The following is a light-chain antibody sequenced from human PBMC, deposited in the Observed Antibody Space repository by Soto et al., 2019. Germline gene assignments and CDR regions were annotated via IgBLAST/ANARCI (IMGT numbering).Light chain of an antibody. CDR2: DVS. Sequence: QSALTQPASVSGSPGQSITISCTGTSSDVGGYNYVSWYQQHPGKAPKLMIYDVSNRPSGVSTRFSGSKSGNTASLTISGLQAEDEADYYCSSYTSSSTLVFGGGTKRTVL. CDR3: SSYTSSSTLV. J-gene: IGLJ2*01. V-gene: IGLV2-14*01. CDR1: SSDVGGYNY.